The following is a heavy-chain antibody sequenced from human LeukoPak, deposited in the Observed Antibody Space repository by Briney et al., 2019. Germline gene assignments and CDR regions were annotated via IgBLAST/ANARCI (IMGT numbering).Heavy chain of an antibody. CDR2: IKQDGSEK. CDR3: ARGPPASTLYYYYYMDV. J-gene: IGHJ6*03. CDR1: GFTFSSYW. D-gene: IGHD2-15*01. Sequence: PGGSLRLSCAASGFTFSSYWMSWVRQAPGKGLEWVANIKQDGSEKYYVDSVKGRFTISRDNAKNSLYLQMNSLRAEDTAVYYCARGPPASTLYYYYYMDVWGKGTTVTISS. V-gene: IGHV3-7*01.